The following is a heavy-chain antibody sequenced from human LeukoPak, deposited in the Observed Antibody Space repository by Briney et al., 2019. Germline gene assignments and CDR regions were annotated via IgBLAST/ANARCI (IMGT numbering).Heavy chain of an antibody. J-gene: IGHJ4*02. CDR3: VRGGRGRDDYFDY. Sequence: GGILRLSCAASGYTFPSYSLNWVRQSPGKGLEWISYVGTGGDDIYYADSVTGRFTISRGNAEKSVYLQMNSLRVEDTAVYYCVRGGRGRDDYFDYWGQGTQVTVSS. CDR1: GYTFPSYS. D-gene: IGHD3-10*01. V-gene: IGHV3-21*05. CDR2: VGTGGDDI.